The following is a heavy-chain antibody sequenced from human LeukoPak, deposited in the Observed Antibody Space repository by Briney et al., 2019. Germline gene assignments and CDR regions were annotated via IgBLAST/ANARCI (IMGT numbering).Heavy chain of an antibody. CDR2: IWYDGSNK. J-gene: IGHJ5*02. D-gene: IGHD3-22*01. CDR3: ARGGKDGYYDSSGPTDFDP. CDR1: GFTFSSYG. V-gene: IGHV3-33*01. Sequence: PGRSLRLSCAASGFTFSSYGMDWVRQAPGKGLEWVAVIWYDGSNKYYADSVKGRFTISRDNSKNTLYLQMNSLRAEGTAVYYCARGGKDGYYDSSGPTDFDPWGQGTLVTVSS.